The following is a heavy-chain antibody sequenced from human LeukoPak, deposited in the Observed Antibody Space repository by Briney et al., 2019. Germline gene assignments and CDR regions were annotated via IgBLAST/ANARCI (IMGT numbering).Heavy chain of an antibody. CDR3: AKSRTKKAVAGTGYFDY. CDR1: GFTFSSYS. J-gene: IGHJ4*02. D-gene: IGHD6-19*01. CDR2: ISSSSSYI. V-gene: IGHV3-21*01. Sequence: KPGGSLRLSCAASGFTFSSYSMNWVRQAPGKGLEWVSSISSSSSYIYYADSVKGRFTISRDNSKNTLYLQMNSLRAEDTAVYYCAKSRTKKAVAGTGYFDYWGQGTLVTVSS.